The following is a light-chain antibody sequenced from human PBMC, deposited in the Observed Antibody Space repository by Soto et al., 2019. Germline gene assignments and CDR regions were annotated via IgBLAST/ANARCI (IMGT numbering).Light chain of an antibody. CDR1: QTISSW. J-gene: IGKJ1*01. CDR3: QHYNSYSEA. CDR2: KAS. V-gene: IGKV1-5*03. Sequence: IQITQAPATLSGFVGDRVTITCRASQTISSWLAWYQQKPGKAPKLLIYKASTLKSGVPSRFSGSGSGTEFTLTISSLQPDDFATYYCQHYNSYSEAVGQGNKVDIK.